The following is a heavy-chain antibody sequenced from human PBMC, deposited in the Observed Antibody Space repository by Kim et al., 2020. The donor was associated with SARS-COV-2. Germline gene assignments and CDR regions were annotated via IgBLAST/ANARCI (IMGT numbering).Heavy chain of an antibody. CDR3: ARHPRNWNYAYYYGMDV. D-gene: IGHD1-7*01. V-gene: IGHV3-11*06. J-gene: IGHJ6*02. Sequence: VRGRFPIPRDNAKNALYLQMNSLRAEDTAVYYCARHPRNWNYAYYYGMDVWGQGTTVTVSS.